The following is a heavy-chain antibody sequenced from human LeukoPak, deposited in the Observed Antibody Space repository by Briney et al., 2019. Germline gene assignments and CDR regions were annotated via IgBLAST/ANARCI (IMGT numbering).Heavy chain of an antibody. CDR2: IQQDGSGK. CDR1: GFTFSGYW. Sequence: GGSLRLSCAASGFTFSGYWMTWVRQAPGKGLEWVANIQQDGSGKNYVDSVKGRFTISRDNARNSLYLQMNSLRAEDTAVYYCARDRYRYDSRPYYFDYWGQGTLVTVSS. D-gene: IGHD3-22*01. CDR3: ARDRYRYDSRPYYFDY. J-gene: IGHJ4*02. V-gene: IGHV3-7*01.